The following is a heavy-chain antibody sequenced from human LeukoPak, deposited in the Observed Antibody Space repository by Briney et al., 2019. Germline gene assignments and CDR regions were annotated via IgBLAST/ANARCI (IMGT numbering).Heavy chain of an antibody. Sequence: PSETLSLTCAVYGGSFSGYYWSWIRQPPGKGLEWIGEINHSGSTNYNPSLKSRVTISVDTSKNQFSLKLSSVTAADTAVYYCASLWIGEKLPNNWFDPWGQGTLVTVSS. CDR3: ASLWIGEKLPNNWFDP. J-gene: IGHJ5*02. CDR2: INHSGST. V-gene: IGHV4-34*01. CDR1: GGSFSGYY. D-gene: IGHD3-10*01.